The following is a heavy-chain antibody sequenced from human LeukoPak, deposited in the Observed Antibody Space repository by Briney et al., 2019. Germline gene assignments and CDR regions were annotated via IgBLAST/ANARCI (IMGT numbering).Heavy chain of an antibody. CDR2: IYHGGNT. Sequence: SETLSPTCAVSGGSISSPNWWSWVRQPPGKGLEWIGEIYHGGNTNYNPSLKSRVAISVDKSKNQFSLKLSSVTAADTAVYYCARTSSWYERYYYGMDVWGQGTTVTVSS. CDR3: ARTSSWYERYYYGMDV. V-gene: IGHV4-4*02. J-gene: IGHJ6*02. CDR1: GGSISSPNW. D-gene: IGHD6-13*01.